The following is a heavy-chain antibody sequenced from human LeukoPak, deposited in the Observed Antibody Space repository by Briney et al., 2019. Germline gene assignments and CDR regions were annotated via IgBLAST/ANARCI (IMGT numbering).Heavy chain of an antibody. D-gene: IGHD3-22*01. CDR2: IYSDAT. V-gene: IGHV3-74*01. Sequence: GGSLRLSCAASGFXFSSYWIHWVRQAPGKGLVWVSRIYSDATYYADSVKGRFTISRDNAKNTLYLQMNSLRAEDTAVYYCARESYDSSGYYYGGGFDYWGQGTLVTVSS. J-gene: IGHJ4*02. CDR1: GFXFSSYW. CDR3: ARESYDSSGYYYGGGFDY.